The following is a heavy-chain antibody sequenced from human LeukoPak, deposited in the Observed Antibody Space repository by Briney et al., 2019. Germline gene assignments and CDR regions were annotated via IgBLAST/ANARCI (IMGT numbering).Heavy chain of an antibody. Sequence: GASVKVSCKASGYTFTGYYIHWVRQAPGQGLEWMGWINPNSGGTNYAQKFQGRVTMTRDTSISTAYMELCRLTSDDTAVYYCAFLCNGGSCYSYWFDPWGQGTLVTVSS. CDR2: INPNSGGT. J-gene: IGHJ5*02. CDR3: AFLCNGGSCYSYWFDP. V-gene: IGHV1-2*02. CDR1: GYTFTGYY. D-gene: IGHD2-15*01.